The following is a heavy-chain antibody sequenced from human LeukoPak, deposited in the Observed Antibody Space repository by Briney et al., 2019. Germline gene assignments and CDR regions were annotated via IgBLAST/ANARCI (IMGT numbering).Heavy chain of an antibody. D-gene: IGHD2-2*01. V-gene: IGHV3-30*02. CDR3: AKDVFGYCSSTSCYSFDY. Sequence: GGSLRLSCEASGFTFSNYGMHWVRQAPGEGLEWVAFLRYDGTDKYYADSVKGRFTISRDKTKNTLYLQMNSLRAEDTAVYYCAKDVFGYCSSTSCYSFDYWGQGTLVTVSP. J-gene: IGHJ4*02. CDR2: LRYDGTDK. CDR1: GFTFSNYG.